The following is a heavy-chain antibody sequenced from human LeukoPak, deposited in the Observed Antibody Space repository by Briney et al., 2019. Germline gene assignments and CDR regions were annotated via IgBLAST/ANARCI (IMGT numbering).Heavy chain of an antibody. D-gene: IGHD4-17*01. CDR2: IYYSGST. CDR1: GASVNNDNSR. CDR3: ARTTVTTEDWFDP. Sequence: ASETLSLTCIVSGASVNNDNSRWTWIRQPPGKGLEWIGYIYYSGSTYYNPSLKSRVTISVDRSKNQFSLKLSSVTAADTAVYYCARTTVTTEDWFDPWGQGTLVTVSS. V-gene: IGHV4-30-4*08. J-gene: IGHJ5*02.